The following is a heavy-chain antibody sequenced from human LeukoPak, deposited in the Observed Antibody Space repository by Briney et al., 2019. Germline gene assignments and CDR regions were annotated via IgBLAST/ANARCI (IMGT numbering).Heavy chain of an antibody. D-gene: IGHD5-18*01. CDR2: VYSSGST. J-gene: IGHJ3*02. Sequence: SETLSLICTVSGDSVSSLNYYWAWIRQPAGKGLEWIGRVYSSGSTTYRPSLKSRVTISVDTSKNQVSLELRSVTAADTAVYYCARERDSYGSYYAFDIWGQGTMVTVSS. CDR1: GDSVSSLNYY. V-gene: IGHV4-61*02. CDR3: ARERDSYGSYYAFDI.